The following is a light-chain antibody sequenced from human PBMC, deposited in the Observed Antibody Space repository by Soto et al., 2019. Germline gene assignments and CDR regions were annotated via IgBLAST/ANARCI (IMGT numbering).Light chain of an antibody. J-gene: IGLJ1*01. CDR2: EGT. CDR1: SSDVGSYDL. V-gene: IGLV2-23*01. CDR3: CSYAGSSTCV. Sequence: QSVLTQPASVSGSPGQSITISCTGTSSDVGSYDLVSWYQQRPGKAPKLMIYEGTKRPSGVSTRFSGSKSGNTASLTISGLQAEDEADYYCCSYAGSSTCVFGTGTKVTVL.